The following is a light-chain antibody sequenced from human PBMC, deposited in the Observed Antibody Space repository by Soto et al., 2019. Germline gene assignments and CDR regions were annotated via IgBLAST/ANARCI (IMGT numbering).Light chain of an antibody. CDR2: RAS. J-gene: IGKJ1*01. CDR3: QQYQNLWT. V-gene: IGKV3-15*01. CDR1: QTIYSN. Sequence: IQMTQPPATLSVSPGERATLSCRASQTIYSNVAWYQQRPGQAPRLLIYRASARATGIPARFSGSGSGTEFTLTIGSLQSEDSAVYYCQQYQNLWTFGQGTKVDIK.